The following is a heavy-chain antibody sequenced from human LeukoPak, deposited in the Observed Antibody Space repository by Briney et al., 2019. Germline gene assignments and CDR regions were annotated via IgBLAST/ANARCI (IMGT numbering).Heavy chain of an antibody. Sequence: GGSLRLSCAASGFTFSSYSMNWVRQAPGKGLEWVSSISSSSSYIYYADSVKGRFTISRDNAKNSLYLQMNSLRAKDTAVYYCARERRVYSSSWSDFDYWGQGTLVTVSS. D-gene: IGHD6-13*01. V-gene: IGHV3-21*01. J-gene: IGHJ4*02. CDR2: ISSSSSYI. CDR3: ARERRVYSSSWSDFDY. CDR1: GFTFSSYS.